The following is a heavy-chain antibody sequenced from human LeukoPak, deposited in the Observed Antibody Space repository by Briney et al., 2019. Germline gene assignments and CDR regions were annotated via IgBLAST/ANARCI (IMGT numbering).Heavy chain of an antibody. D-gene: IGHD3-10*01. CDR2: INPSGGST. CDR1: GYTFTSYY. CDR3: AREYGSGSQTAENWFDP. V-gene: IGHV1-46*01. J-gene: IGHJ5*02. Sequence: ASVKVSCKASGYTFTSYYMHWVRQAPGQGLEWMGIINPSGGSTSYAQKFQDRVTMTRDTSTSTVYMELSSLRSEDTAVYYCAREYGSGSQTAENWFDPWGQGTLVTVSS.